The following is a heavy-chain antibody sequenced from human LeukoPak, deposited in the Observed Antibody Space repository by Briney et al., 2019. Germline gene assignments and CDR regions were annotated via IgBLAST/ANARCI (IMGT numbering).Heavy chain of an antibody. CDR3: ARETYCSSTSCLDY. J-gene: IGHJ4*02. Sequence: PGGSLRLSCAASGFTLDDYGMSWVRQAPGKGLEWVSGISWNGGSTGYADSVKGRFTISRDNAKNSLYLQMNSLRAEDTALYYCARETYCSSTSCLDYWGQGTLVTVSS. D-gene: IGHD2-2*01. V-gene: IGHV3-20*04. CDR2: ISWNGGST. CDR1: GFTLDDYG.